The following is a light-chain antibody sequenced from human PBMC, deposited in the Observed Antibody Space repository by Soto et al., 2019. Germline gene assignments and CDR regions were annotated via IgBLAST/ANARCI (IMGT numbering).Light chain of an antibody. J-gene: IGKJ3*01. CDR2: AAT. V-gene: IGKV1-27*01. CDR3: QKYNSPPLT. CDR1: QAISIY. Sequence: DIQMTQSPSSLSASVGDRVTITCRASQAISIYLAWYQQKPGKVPELLIYAATTLQSGVPSRFSGSGYGTQYTLTISSLQPEDDATYYYQKYNSPPLTFGPANKVDIK.